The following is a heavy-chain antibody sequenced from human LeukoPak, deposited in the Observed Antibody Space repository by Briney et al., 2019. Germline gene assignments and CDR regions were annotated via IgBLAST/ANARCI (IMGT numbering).Heavy chain of an antibody. V-gene: IGHV4-34*01. CDR2: INHSGST. CDR3: ARGGMEWLRLPNFDY. J-gene: IGHJ4*02. Sequence: SETLSLTCAVYGGSFSGYYWSWIRQPPGKGLEWIGEINHSGSTNYNPSLKSRVTISVDTSKNQFSLKLSSVTAADTAVYYCARGGMEWLRLPNFDYWGQGTLVTVSS. CDR1: GGSFSGYY. D-gene: IGHD5-12*01.